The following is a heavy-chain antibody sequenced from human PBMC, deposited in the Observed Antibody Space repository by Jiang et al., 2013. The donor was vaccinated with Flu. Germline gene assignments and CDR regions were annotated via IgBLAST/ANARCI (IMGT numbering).Heavy chain of an antibody. CDR1: GGTFSSYA. Sequence: VQLVESGAEVKKPGSSVKVSCKASGGTFSSYAISWVRQAPGQGLEWMGGIIPIFGTANYAQKFQGRVTITADESTSTAYMELSSLRSEDTAVYYCARDKGVTQSLGPNWFDPWGQGTLVTVSS. D-gene: IGHD2-21*02. CDR2: IIPIFGTA. J-gene: IGHJ5*02. CDR3: ARDKGVTQSLGPNWFDP. V-gene: IGHV1-69*01.